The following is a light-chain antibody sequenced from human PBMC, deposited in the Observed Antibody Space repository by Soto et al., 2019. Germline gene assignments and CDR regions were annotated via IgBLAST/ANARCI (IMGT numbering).Light chain of an antibody. Sequence: QSVLTQPPSASGTPGQRVTISCSGSSSNIGSNYVYWYQQLPGTAPKLLIYRNNQRPSGVPDRFSGSKSVTSAALAISGLPSEDEAVYYCAAWDDSLSGRWVFGGGTQLTV. V-gene: IGLV1-47*01. CDR2: RNN. CDR3: AAWDDSLSGRWV. CDR1: SSNIGSNY. J-gene: IGLJ3*02.